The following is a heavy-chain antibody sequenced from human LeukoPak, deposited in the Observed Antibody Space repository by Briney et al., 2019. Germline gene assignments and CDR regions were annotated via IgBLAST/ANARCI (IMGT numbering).Heavy chain of an antibody. CDR2: INSDGSSA. CDR3: AKAQSPSHYDFWSGYYHYYYYMDV. Sequence: GGSLRLSCAASGFTFSSNWMHWVRQAPGKGLVWVSQINSDGSSANYADSVKGRFTISRDNAKNTLYLQMNSLRAEDTAVYYCAKAQSPSHYDFWSGYYHYYYYMDVWGKGTTVTVSS. V-gene: IGHV3-74*01. CDR1: GFTFSSNW. J-gene: IGHJ6*03. D-gene: IGHD3-3*01.